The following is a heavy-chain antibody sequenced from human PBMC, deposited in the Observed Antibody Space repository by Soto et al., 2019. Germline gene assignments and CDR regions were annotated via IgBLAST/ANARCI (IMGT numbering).Heavy chain of an antibody. V-gene: IGHV3-33*01. CDR3: TTSGYYEGYYFDY. Sequence: GGSLRLSCAASGFTFSSYGMHWVRQAPGKGLEWVAVIWYDGSNKYYADSVKGRFTISRDNSKNTLYLQMNSLKTEDTAVYYCTTSGYYEGYYFDYWGQGTLVTVSS. D-gene: IGHD3-22*01. CDR2: IWYDGSNK. CDR1: GFTFSSYG. J-gene: IGHJ4*02.